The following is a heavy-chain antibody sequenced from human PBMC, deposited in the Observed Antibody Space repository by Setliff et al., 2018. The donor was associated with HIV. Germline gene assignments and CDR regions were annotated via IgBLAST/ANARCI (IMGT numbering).Heavy chain of an antibody. J-gene: IGHJ3*02. CDR2: MNPNSGNT. V-gene: IGHV1-8*02. CDR1: GYTFTDHY. CDR3: ARGLFAFDI. Sequence: ASVKVSCKASGYTFTDHYIHWVRQAPGQGLEWMGWMNPNSGNTGYAQKFQGRVTMTRNTSISTAYMELSSLRSEDTAVYYCARGLFAFDIWGQGTMVTVSS.